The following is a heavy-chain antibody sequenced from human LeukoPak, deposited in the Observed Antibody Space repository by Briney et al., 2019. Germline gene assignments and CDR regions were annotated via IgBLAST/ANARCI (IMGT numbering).Heavy chain of an antibody. Sequence: GGSLRLSCAASGFSFSTYWMSWVRQAPGKGLEWVANIKQDGSEDYYVDSVKGRFTISRDNAKNTLYLQMNSLRAEDTAVYYCAREGTGYYRRYYGMDVWGQGTTVTVSS. CDR2: IKQDGSED. CDR3: AREGTGYYRRYYGMDV. J-gene: IGHJ6*02. CDR1: GFSFSTYW. D-gene: IGHD3/OR15-3a*01. V-gene: IGHV3-7*01.